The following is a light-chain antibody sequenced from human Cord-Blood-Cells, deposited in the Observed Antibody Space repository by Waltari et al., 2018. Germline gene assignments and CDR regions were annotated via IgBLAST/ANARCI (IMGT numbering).Light chain of an antibody. CDR3: CSYAGSYV. V-gene: IGLV2-23*01. J-gene: IGLJ1*01. Sequence: QSALTQPASVSGSPGQSITISCNGTSSDVGSYNLVSWYQQHPGKAPKLMIYEGSKRPSGVSNRFSGSKSGNTASLTISGLQAEDEADYYCCSYAGSYVFGTGTKVTVL. CDR1: SSDVGSYNL. CDR2: EGS.